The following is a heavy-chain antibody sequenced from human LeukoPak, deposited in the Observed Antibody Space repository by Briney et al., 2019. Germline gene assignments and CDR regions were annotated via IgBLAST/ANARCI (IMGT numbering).Heavy chain of an antibody. J-gene: IGHJ4*02. Sequence: GGSLRLSCAASGFTFSGYAMNWVRQAPGKGLEWVSHIFSSDSTIGYADSVRGRFTISRDNAKNSLYLQMNNPRDEDTAVYYCARDLNWAFDYWGQGTLVTVSS. D-gene: IGHD1-1*01. CDR2: IFSSDSTI. V-gene: IGHV3-48*02. CDR3: ARDLNWAFDY. CDR1: GFTFSGYA.